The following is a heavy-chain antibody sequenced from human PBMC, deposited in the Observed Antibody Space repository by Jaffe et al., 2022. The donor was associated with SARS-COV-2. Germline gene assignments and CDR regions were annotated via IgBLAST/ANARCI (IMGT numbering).Heavy chain of an antibody. CDR1: GGSISSYY. CDR3: AGGGQLVPYYYYYGMDV. J-gene: IGHJ6*02. Sequence: QVQLQESGPGLVKPSETLSLTCTVSGGSISSYYWSWIRQPPGKGLEWIGYIYYSGSTNYNPSLKSRVTISVDTSKNQFSLKLSSVTAADTAVYYCAGGGQLVPYYYYYGMDVWGQGTTVTVSS. CDR2: IYYSGST. V-gene: IGHV4-59*01. D-gene: IGHD6-13*01.